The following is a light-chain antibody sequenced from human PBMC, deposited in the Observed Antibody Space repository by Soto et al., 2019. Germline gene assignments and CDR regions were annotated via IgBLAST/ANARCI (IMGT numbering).Light chain of an antibody. J-gene: IGKJ2*01. V-gene: IGKV3D-15*01. Sequence: EIVMTQSPATLSVSPGERATLSCRASQSVSSNLAWYQQKPGQAPRLLIYGASTRATGIPARFSGSGSGTEFTLTISSLQSEDFAVYHCQQYNNWPQTLGQGTKLEI. CDR3: QQYNNWPQT. CDR1: QSVSSN. CDR2: GAS.